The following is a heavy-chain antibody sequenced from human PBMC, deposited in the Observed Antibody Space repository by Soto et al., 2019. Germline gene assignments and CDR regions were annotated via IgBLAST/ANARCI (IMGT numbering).Heavy chain of an antibody. D-gene: IGHD2-15*01. Sequence: SETLALPGRLSGCSMTGAYYWNWIRQHPGKGLEWIGSIHYRGSTYYNPSLKTRITISLDRSNNQFSLNLSSVTAADTAVYYCARVRDSFGLDVWGQGTTVTVSS. V-gene: IGHV4-31*03. CDR3: ARVRDSFGLDV. CDR1: GCSMTGAYY. CDR2: IHYRGST. J-gene: IGHJ6*02.